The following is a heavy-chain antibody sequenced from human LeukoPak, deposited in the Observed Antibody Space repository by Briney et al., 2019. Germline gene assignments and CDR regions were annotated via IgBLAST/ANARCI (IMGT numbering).Heavy chain of an antibody. J-gene: IGHJ4*02. V-gene: IGHV4-59*01. CDR1: GGSISSYY. D-gene: IGHD2-2*01. CDR3: ARDMGDCSSTSC. Sequence: PSETLSLTCTVSGGSISSYYWSWIRQPPGKGLEWIGYIYYSGSTNYNPSLKSRVTISVDTSKNQFSLKLSSVTAADTAVYYCARDMGDCSSTSCWGQGTLVTVSS. CDR2: IYYSGST.